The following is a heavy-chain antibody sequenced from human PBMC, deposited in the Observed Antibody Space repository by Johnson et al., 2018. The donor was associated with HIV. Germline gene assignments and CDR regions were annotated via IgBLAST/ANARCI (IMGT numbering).Heavy chain of an antibody. Sequence: EVQLVESGGGLVQPGGSLRLSCAASGFSFSSNWMNWVRQAPGKGLEWVANIKEDGSEKYYVDSVRGRFTISRDNAKNSLYLQINSLRAEDTAVYYCARPIARGASDIWGQGTMVIVSS. CDR1: GFSFSSNW. CDR3: ARPIARGASDI. J-gene: IGHJ3*02. D-gene: IGHD3-10*01. CDR2: IKEDGSEK. V-gene: IGHV3-7*05.